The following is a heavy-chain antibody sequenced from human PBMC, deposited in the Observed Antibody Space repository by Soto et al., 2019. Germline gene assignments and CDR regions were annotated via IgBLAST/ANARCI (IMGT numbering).Heavy chain of an antibody. J-gene: IGHJ4*02. D-gene: IGHD3-9*01. CDR3: ARSITFDWLFFDN. CDR2: IYHSGST. Sequence: SENLSLTCAVSGGSISRSNWWSWVRQPPGKGLEWIGEIYHSGSTNYNPSLKSRVTISVDKSKNQFSLKLSSLTAADTAVYYCARSITFDWLFFDNWGQGSLVTVSS. V-gene: IGHV4-4*02. CDR1: GGSISRSNW.